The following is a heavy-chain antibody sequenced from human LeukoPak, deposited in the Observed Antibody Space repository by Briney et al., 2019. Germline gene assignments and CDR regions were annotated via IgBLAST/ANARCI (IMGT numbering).Heavy chain of an antibody. Sequence: GGSLRLSCAASGFTFSSYSMNWVRQAPGKGLEWVSSISSSSSYIYYADSVKGRFTISRDNAKNSLYLQMNSLRAEDTAVYYCARGRDGYNFLNRGEYYYFDCWGQGTLVTVSS. J-gene: IGHJ4*02. D-gene: IGHD5-24*01. V-gene: IGHV3-21*01. CDR1: GFTFSSYS. CDR3: ARGRDGYNFLNRGEYYYFDC. CDR2: ISSSSSYI.